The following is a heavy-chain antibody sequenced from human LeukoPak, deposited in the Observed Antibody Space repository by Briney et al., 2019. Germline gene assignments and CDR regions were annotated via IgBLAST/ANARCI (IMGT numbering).Heavy chain of an antibody. CDR3: ARDGITPDAFDM. V-gene: IGHV1-18*01. CDR2: ISGHNGNT. D-gene: IGHD3-10*01. Sequence: ASVNVSCKAFGYSFISYGITWVRQAPGQGLEWLGWISGHNGNTNYAQKLQGRVTMTTDRFTSTAYMELRSLISDDTAVYYCARDGITPDAFDMWGQGTMVTVSS. J-gene: IGHJ3*02. CDR1: GYSFISYG.